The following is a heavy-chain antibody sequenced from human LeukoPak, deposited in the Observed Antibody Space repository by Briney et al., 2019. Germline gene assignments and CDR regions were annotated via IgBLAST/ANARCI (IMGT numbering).Heavy chain of an antibody. J-gene: IGHJ4*02. V-gene: IGHV4-39*01. Sequence: SETLSLTCTVSGGSISSISYYWGWIRQPPGKGLEWIGSIYYSGSTYYNPSLKSRVTISVDTSKNQFSLKLSSVTAADTAVYYCATSPASYYVVGELLDDYWGQGTLVTVSS. CDR1: GGSISSISYY. CDR2: IYYSGST. D-gene: IGHD3-10*01. CDR3: ATSPASYYVVGELLDDY.